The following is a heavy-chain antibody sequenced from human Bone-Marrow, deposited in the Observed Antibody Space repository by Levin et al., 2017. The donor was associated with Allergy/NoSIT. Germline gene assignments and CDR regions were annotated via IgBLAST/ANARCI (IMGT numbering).Heavy chain of an antibody. CDR1: GFTVSSNY. V-gene: IGHV3-53*01. Sequence: GGSMRLSCAASGFTVSSNYMSWVRQAPGKGPEWVSVIYSGGSTYYADSVKGRFTISRDNSKNTLYLQMNSLRAEDTAVYYCARGWFGELLSHWGQGTLVTVSS. D-gene: IGHD3-10*01. CDR2: IYSGGST. J-gene: IGHJ4*02. CDR3: ARGWFGELLSH.